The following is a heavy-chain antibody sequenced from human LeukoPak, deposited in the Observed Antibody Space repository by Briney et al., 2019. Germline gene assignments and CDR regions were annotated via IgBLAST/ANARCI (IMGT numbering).Heavy chain of an antibody. Sequence: GASVKVSCKASGYTFTGYYMHWVRQAPGQGLEWMGWINPNSGGTNYAQKFQGRVTMTRDTSISTAYMELSRLRSDDTAVYYCARADRPTIFGVVAYNWFDPWGQGTLVTVSS. CDR3: ARADRPTIFGVVAYNWFDP. J-gene: IGHJ5*02. CDR2: INPNSGGT. V-gene: IGHV1-2*02. CDR1: GYTFTGYY. D-gene: IGHD3-3*01.